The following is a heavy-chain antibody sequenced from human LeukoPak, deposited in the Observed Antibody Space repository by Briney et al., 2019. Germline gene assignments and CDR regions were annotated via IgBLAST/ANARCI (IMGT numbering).Heavy chain of an antibody. D-gene: IGHD3-22*01. J-gene: IGHJ4*02. CDR1: GGSISSSSYY. CDR3: AKGDSSGYYSYFEY. Sequence: SETLSLTCTVSGGSISSSSYYWGWIRQPPGKGLEWIGSIYYSGSTYYNPSLKSRVTISVDTSKNQFSLKLSSVTAADTAVYYCAKGDSSGYYSYFEYWGQGTLVTVSS. V-gene: IGHV4-39*07. CDR2: IYYSGST.